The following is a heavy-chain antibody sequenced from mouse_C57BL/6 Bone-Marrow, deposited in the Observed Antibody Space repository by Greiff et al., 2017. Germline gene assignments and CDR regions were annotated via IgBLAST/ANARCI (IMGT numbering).Heavy chain of an antibody. CDR2: IYPGSGST. Sequence: QVQLQQPGAELVKPGASVKMSCKASGYTFFRYWITWVMQRPGQGVEWSGEIYPGSGSTNYNEKFKSKATLTVDTSSSTTYMQLSSLTSADAAVYYYARDIRYYAMDDGDEGTSVTVSS. V-gene: IGHV1-55*01. J-gene: IGHJ4*01. CDR3: ARDIRYYAMDD. CDR1: GYTFFRYW.